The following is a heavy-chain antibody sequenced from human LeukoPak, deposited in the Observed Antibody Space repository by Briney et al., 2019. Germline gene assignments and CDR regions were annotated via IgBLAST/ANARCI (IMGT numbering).Heavy chain of an antibody. J-gene: IGHJ4*02. Sequence: QTLSLTCAVSGGSISSGGYSWSWIRQPPGKGLEWLTLVYWDDDKRYRPSLQTRLTISKDTSKNQVVLTLTNMDPVDTATYYCAHSRETPVTTFDYWGQGVLVTVSA. V-gene: IGHV2-5*08. CDR1: GGSISSGGYS. D-gene: IGHD4-17*01. CDR2: VYWDDDK. CDR3: AHSRETPVTTFDY.